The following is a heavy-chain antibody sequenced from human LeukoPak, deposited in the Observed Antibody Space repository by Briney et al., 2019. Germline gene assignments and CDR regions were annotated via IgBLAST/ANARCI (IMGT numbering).Heavy chain of an antibody. D-gene: IGHD2-2*02. CDR3: ARVQLPATIGAFDI. Sequence: SETLSLTCTVSGGSISSYYWSWIRQPAGEGLEWIGRIHTGGNTNYNPSLKSRATMSVDTSKNQFSLRLSSVTAADTAVYYCARVQLPATIGAFDIWAKGQWSPSLQ. CDR2: IHTGGNT. CDR1: GGSISSYY. V-gene: IGHV4-4*07. J-gene: IGHJ3*02.